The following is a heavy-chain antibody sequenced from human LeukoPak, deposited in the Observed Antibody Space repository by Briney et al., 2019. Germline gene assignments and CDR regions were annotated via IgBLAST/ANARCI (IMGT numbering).Heavy chain of an antibody. Sequence: ASVKVSCKASGYTFTGYYMHWVRQAPGQGLEWMGIINPSGGSTSYAQKFQGRVTMTRDMSTSTVYMELSSLRSEDTAVYYCARPIRGHGAGTSEALDYWGQGTLVTVSS. CDR3: ARPIRGHGAGTSEALDY. CDR1: GYTFTGYY. CDR2: INPSGGST. V-gene: IGHV1-46*01. J-gene: IGHJ4*02. D-gene: IGHD6-19*01.